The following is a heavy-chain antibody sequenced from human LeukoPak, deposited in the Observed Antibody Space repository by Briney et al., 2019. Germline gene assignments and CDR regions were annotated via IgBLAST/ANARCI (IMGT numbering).Heavy chain of an antibody. J-gene: IGHJ3*02. D-gene: IGHD2-2*01. CDR3: ARGDIVVVPAAPSFGRAFDI. Sequence: ASVKVSYKASGYTFTSYGISWVRQAPGQGLEWMGWISAYNGNTNYAQKLQGRVTMTTDTSTSTAYMELRSLRSDDTAVYYCARGDIVVVPAAPSFGRAFDIWGQGTMVTVSS. CDR2: ISAYNGNT. V-gene: IGHV1-18*01. CDR1: GYTFTSYG.